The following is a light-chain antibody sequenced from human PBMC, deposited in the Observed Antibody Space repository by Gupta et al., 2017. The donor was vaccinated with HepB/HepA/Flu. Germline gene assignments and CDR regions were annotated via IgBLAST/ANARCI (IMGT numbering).Light chain of an antibody. V-gene: IGLV2-14*03. J-gene: IGLJ2*01. Sequence: QSGLTQPASVSGSPGQSITISCTGTNSDIGFYNYVSWYQQHPGKVPKLLIYDVSHRPSGVSNRFSGSKSSNTASLTISGLQAEDEAFYYCSSSSSSESRDYVFGGGTKLTV. CDR1: NSDIGFYNY. CDR2: DVS. CDR3: SSSSSSESRDYV.